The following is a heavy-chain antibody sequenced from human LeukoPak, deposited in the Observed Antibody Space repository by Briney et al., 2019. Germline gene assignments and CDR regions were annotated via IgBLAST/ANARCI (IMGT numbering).Heavy chain of an antibody. V-gene: IGHV4-61*02. CDR1: GGSISSGSYY. J-gene: IGHJ5*02. Sequence: SETLSLTCTVSGGSISSGSYYWSWIRQPAGKELEWIGRIYTSGSTNYNPSLKSRVTISVDTSKSQFSLKMSSVTAADTAVYYCARDYYNWFDPWGQGTLVTVSS. D-gene: IGHD3-10*01. CDR3: ARDYYNWFDP. CDR2: IYTSGST.